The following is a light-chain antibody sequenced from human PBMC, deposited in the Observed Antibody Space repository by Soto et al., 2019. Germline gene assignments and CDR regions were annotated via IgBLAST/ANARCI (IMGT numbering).Light chain of an antibody. CDR3: QQSYITPPYT. Sequence: DIHMTQSPSSLSAAVGDRVTITCRASQRISSSLNWYQQNPGKAPNLLIYGASNLQSGGPSRFSGSGSGTDFTLTISSLQPEDFATYYCQQSYITPPYTFGQGTKLEI. J-gene: IGKJ2*01. V-gene: IGKV1-39*01. CDR2: GAS. CDR1: QRISSS.